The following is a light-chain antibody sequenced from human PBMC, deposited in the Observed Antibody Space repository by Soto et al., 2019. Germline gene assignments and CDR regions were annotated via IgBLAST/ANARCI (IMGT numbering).Light chain of an antibody. V-gene: IGKV3-15*01. CDR2: GAS. CDR1: QRVGAN. J-gene: IGKJ1*01. CDR3: QQYTYWPRT. Sequence: EIVMTQSPATLSVSPGERATLSCRASQRVGANLAGYQQKPGQAPRLLIYGASTRAAGISPRFSGGGSGTELTLTISSLQSEDFGVYYCQQYTYWPRTFGQGTKVGIK.